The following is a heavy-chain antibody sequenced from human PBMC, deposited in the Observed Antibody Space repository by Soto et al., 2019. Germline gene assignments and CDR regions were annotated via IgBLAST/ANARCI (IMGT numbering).Heavy chain of an antibody. V-gene: IGHV6-1*01. CDR2: TYYRSKWYN. CDR3: ARDTVALGAMVPYYYYGMDV. CDR1: GDSVSSNSSA. D-gene: IGHD5-18*01. Sequence: SQTLSLTCAISGDSVSSNSSAWNCISQSPSRGLEWLGRTYYRSKWYNDYAVSVKSRITINPDTSKNQLSLQLNSVTPGDTAVYYCARDTVALGAMVPYYYYGMDVWGQGTTVTVSS. J-gene: IGHJ6*02.